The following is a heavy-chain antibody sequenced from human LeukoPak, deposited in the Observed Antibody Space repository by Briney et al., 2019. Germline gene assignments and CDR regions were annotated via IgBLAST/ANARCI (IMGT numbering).Heavy chain of an antibody. CDR1: GGTFSSYA. CDR2: IIPIFGIA. D-gene: IGHD2-21*02. J-gene: IGHJ4*02. Sequence: GASVKVSCKASGGTFSSYAISWVRQARGQGLEWMGRIIPIFGIANYAQKFQGRVTITADKSTGTAYMELSSLRSEDTAVYYCARDSPPYCGGDCYPDYWGQGTLVTVSS. V-gene: IGHV1-69*04. CDR3: ARDSPPYCGGDCYPDY.